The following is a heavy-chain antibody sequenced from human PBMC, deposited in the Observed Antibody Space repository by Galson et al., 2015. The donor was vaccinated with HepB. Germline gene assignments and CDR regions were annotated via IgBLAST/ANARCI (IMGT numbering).Heavy chain of an antibody. D-gene: IGHD1-26*01. CDR1: GYTFTSYG. V-gene: IGHV1-18*04. CDR2: ISAYNGNT. CDR3: ARDQGWELRIQKEYYGMDV. Sequence: SVKVSCKASGYTFTSYGISWVRQAPGQGLEWMGWISAYNGNTNYAQKLQGRVTMTTDTSTSTAYMELRSLRSDDTAVYYCARDQGWELRIQKEYYGMDVWGQGTTVTVSS. J-gene: IGHJ6*02.